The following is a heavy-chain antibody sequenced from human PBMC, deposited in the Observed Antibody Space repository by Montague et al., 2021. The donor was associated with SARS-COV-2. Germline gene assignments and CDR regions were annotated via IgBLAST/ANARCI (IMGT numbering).Heavy chain of an antibody. J-gene: IGHJ6*02. CDR1: GGSISSGSYY. D-gene: IGHD3-10*01. V-gene: IGHV4-61*02. CDR3: ARVGVGAMGRGVIPAYDCHGIDV. Sequence: TLSLTSTVYGGSISSGSYYWSWLRQPAGKGLEWIGRIYTSGSTNYNLSLKSRVSISVDKFKNQFSLKLSSVTAADTAVYYCARVGVGAMGRGVIPAYDCHGIDVWGQGTTVTVSS. CDR2: IYTSGST.